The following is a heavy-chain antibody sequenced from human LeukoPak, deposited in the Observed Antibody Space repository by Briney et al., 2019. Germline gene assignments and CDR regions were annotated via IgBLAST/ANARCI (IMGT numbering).Heavy chain of an antibody. CDR1: GFTFSSYA. V-gene: IGHV3-30*02. J-gene: IGHJ4*02. CDR2: IRYDGSNK. D-gene: IGHD2-2*01. CDR3: AKDLMDENIVVVPAFDY. Sequence: GGSLRLSCAASGFTFSSYAMSWVRQAPGKGLEWVAFIRYDGSNKYYADSVKGRFTISRDNSKNTLYLQMNSLRAEDTAVYYCAKDLMDENIVVVPAFDYWGQGTLVTVSS.